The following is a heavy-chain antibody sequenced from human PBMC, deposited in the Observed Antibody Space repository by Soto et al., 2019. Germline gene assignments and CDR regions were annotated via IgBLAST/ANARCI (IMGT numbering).Heavy chain of an antibody. Sequence: SETLSLTCAVYGGSFSCYYWGWVRQPPGKGLEWIGSVYYSGSTYYNPSLESRVTISVDKSKNQFSLKLMSLSAADTAVYYCGRLEGLATISYYFDYWGQGALVTVS. CDR1: GGSFSCYY. J-gene: IGHJ4*02. CDR2: VYYSGST. CDR3: GRLEGLATISYYFDY. D-gene: IGHD3-9*01. V-gene: IGHV4-39*01.